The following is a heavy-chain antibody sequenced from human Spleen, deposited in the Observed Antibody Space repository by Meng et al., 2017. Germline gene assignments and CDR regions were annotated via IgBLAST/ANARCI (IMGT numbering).Heavy chain of an antibody. CDR2: IDTDGSST. CDR1: GFTFSNYW. CDR3: VKEEVTYILYGMDV. V-gene: IGHV3-74*01. D-gene: IGHD2-21*02. Sequence: GESLKISCAASGFTFSNYWMHWVRQAPGKGLVWVSRIDTDGSSTNYADSVKGRFTISRDNAKNTLYLQMNSLRAEDTAVYYCVKEEVTYILYGMDVWGQGTTVT. J-gene: IGHJ6*01.